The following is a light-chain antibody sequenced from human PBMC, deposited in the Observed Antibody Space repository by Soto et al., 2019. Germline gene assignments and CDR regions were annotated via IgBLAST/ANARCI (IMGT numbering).Light chain of an antibody. CDR3: SSYTSPSTLVV. J-gene: IGLJ2*01. Sequence: QSALTQPASVSGSPGQSITISCTGTSSDIGAYNYVSWYQRHPGKAPKLMIYEVSNRPSGVSNRFSGSKSGNTASLTISGLQAEDAADYYCSSYTSPSTLVVFGGGTKLTVL. CDR2: EVS. CDR1: SSDIGAYNY. V-gene: IGLV2-14*01.